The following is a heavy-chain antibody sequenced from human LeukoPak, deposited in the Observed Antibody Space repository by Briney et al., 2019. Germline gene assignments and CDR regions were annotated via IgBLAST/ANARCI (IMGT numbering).Heavy chain of an antibody. V-gene: IGHV3-23*01. CDR2: ITGSGGNT. D-gene: IGHD3-9*01. J-gene: IGHJ4*02. CDR3: AKWGDYDVLTGYYVSDY. Sequence: GASLRLSCAASGFTFSNYAMRWVRQSPGKGLAWVSAITGSGGNTYYADSVKGRFTISRDNSKNTVFLQMNSLRAEDTAVYYCAKWGDYDVLTGYYVSDYWGQGTLVTVSS. CDR1: GFTFSNYA.